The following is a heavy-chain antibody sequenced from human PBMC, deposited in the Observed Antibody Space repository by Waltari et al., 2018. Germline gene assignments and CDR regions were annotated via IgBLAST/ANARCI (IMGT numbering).Heavy chain of an antibody. V-gene: IGHV1-69*10. CDR2: IIPILGIA. D-gene: IGHD2-15*01. CDR1: GGTFSSYA. J-gene: IGHJ5*02. Sequence: VQLVQSGAEVKKPGSSVKVSCKASGGTFSSYAISGGRPAAGQGLEWMGGIIPILGIANYAQKFQGRVTITADKSTSTAYMELSSLRSEDTAVYYCARDVVVVAATGWFDPWGQGTLVTVSS. CDR3: ARDVVVVAATGWFDP.